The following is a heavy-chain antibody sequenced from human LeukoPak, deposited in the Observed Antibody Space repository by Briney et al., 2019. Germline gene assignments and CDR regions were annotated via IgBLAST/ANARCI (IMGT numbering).Heavy chain of an antibody. D-gene: IGHD5-18*01. V-gene: IGHV4-59*11. Sequence: SETLSLTCTASGGSISSHYWSWIRQPPGKGLEWIAYLFDSVNTKDNPSLQSRLTLSADTSKNQFSLRLSSVTAADTAVYYCATIKRGSIFGYFDFWGQGIKVTVSS. J-gene: IGHJ4*02. CDR2: LFDSVNT. CDR3: ATIKRGSIFGYFDF. CDR1: GGSISSHY.